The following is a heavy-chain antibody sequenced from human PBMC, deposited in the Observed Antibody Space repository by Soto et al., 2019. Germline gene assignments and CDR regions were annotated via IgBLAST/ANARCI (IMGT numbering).Heavy chain of an antibody. CDR1: GFTFSSYW. CDR2: IKQDGSEK. D-gene: IGHD4-17*01. J-gene: IGHJ5*02. Sequence: GGSLRLSCAASGFTFSSYWMSWARQAPGKGLEWVANIKQDGSEKNYVDSVKGRFTISRDNAKNLLYLQMNSLRAEDTAVYYCARVLFYGDYSRWFDPWGQGTLVTVSS. CDR3: ARVLFYGDYSRWFDP. V-gene: IGHV3-7*01.